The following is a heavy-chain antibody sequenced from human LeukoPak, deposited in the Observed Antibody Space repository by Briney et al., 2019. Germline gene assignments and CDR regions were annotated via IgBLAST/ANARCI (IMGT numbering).Heavy chain of an antibody. V-gene: IGHV3-23*01. CDR2: ISGGGGST. D-gene: IGHD3-22*01. J-gene: IGHJ4*02. CDR3: AKQPGSVVDSSGSLSRH. CDR1: GFTFSSYA. Sequence: GGSLRLSRAPSGFTFSSYATSWVRQAPGKGLGWVSSISGGGGSTYYADSVKGRFTISRDNSKNTLYLQMNSLRAEDTAVYYCAKQPGSVVDSSGSLSRHWGQGTLVSVSS.